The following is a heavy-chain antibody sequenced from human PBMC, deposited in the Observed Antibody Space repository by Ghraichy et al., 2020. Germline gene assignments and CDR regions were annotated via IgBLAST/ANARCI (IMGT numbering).Heavy chain of an antibody. CDR1: GFTVSTNY. CDR2: IYSGGST. Sequence: GGSLRLSCAASGFTVSTNYMNWVRQAPGKGLEWVSVIYSGGSTNYADAVKGRFTISRDNSKNMLYLQMNSLRAEDTAVYYCARGLDNREGSSYGSGYFDYWGQGSLVTVS. CDR3: ARGLDNREGSSYGSGYFDY. V-gene: IGHV3-53*01. J-gene: IGHJ4*02. D-gene: IGHD5-24*01.